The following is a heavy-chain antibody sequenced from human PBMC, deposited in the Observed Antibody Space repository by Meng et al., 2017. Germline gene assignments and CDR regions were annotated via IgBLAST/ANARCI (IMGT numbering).Heavy chain of an antibody. J-gene: IGHJ1*01. Sequence: GVLKISCAASGFTSSSYAMSWVRQAPGKGLEWVSAISGSGGSTYYADSVKGRFTISRDNSKNTLYLQMNSLRAEDTAVYYCAKVTYYYDSSGLRPIEYFQHWGQGTLVTVSS. V-gene: IGHV3-23*01. CDR2: ISGSGGST. CDR3: AKVTYYYDSSGLRPIEYFQH. D-gene: IGHD3-22*01. CDR1: GFTSSSYA.